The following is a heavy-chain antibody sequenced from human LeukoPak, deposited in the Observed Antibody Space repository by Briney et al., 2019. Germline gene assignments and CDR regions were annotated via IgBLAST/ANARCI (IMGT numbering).Heavy chain of an antibody. CDR3: ATYSTGYLNYYFDY. CDR1: GYSISRGYY. J-gene: IGHJ4*02. V-gene: IGHV4-61*01. D-gene: IGHD6-19*01. CDR2: VYYSGIT. Sequence: PSETLSLTCTVSGYSISRGYYWSWIRQPPGKGLEWVGYVYYSGITNYNPSLKSRVTISVDTSKNQISLKLSSVTAADTAMYYCATYSTGYLNYYFDYWGQGTLVTVSS.